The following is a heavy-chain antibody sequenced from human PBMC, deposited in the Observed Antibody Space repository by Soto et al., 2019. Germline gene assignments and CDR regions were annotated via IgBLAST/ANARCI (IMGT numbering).Heavy chain of an antibody. D-gene: IGHD5-12*01. J-gene: IGHJ6*02. V-gene: IGHV4-59*01. CDR1: GGSISSYY. Sequence: SETLSLTCTLSGGSISSYYWSWIRQPPGKGLEWIGYVYFSGSTNYNPSLKSRVLISIDTSRNQFSLKLNSVTAADTAVYYCTRDLDIGHSGYGQSNVWGQGTTVTVSS. CDR3: TRDLDIGHSGYGQSNV. CDR2: VYFSGST.